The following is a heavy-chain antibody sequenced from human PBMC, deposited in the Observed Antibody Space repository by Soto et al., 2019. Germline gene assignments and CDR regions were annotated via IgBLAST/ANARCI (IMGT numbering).Heavy chain of an antibody. CDR2: IYWDDDK. J-gene: IGHJ4*02. CDR3: ARVSVYSSSWYPFDY. D-gene: IGHD6-13*01. V-gene: IGHV2-5*02. Sequence: QITLKESGPTLVKPTQTLTLTCTFSGFSLSTSGVGVGWIRQPPGKALEWLALIYWDDDKRYSPSLKSRLTITKDTSKNQVVLTMTNMDPVDTATYYCARVSVYSSSWYPFDYWGQGTLVTVSS. CDR1: GFSLSTSGVG.